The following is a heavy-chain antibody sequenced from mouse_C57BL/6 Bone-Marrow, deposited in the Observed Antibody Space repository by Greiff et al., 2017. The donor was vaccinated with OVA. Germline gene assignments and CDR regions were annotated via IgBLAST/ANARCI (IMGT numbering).Heavy chain of an antibody. CDR1: GFNIKDDY. CDR2: IDPENGDT. Sequence: EVQLQQSGAELVRPGASVKLSCTASGFNIKDDYMHWVKQRPEQGLEWIGWIDPENGDTEYASKFQGKATITADTSSNTAYLQLSSLTSEDTAVYYCTTLDYYGSSSRYFDVWGTGTTVTVSS. CDR3: TTLDYYGSSSRYFDV. D-gene: IGHD1-1*01. J-gene: IGHJ1*03. V-gene: IGHV14-4*01.